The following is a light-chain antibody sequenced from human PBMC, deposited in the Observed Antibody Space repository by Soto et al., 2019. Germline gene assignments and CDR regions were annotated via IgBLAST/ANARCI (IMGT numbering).Light chain of an antibody. CDR3: QQYNSYPYT. V-gene: IGKV1-5*01. J-gene: IGKJ2*01. CDR1: QSISSW. Sequence: DIQMTQSPSTLSASVGDRVTITCRASQSISSWLAWYQQKPGKAPKFLIYDASSLESGVPSRFSGSGSGTEFILTISSLQPDDFATYYCQQYNSYPYTFGQGTKLEIK. CDR2: DAS.